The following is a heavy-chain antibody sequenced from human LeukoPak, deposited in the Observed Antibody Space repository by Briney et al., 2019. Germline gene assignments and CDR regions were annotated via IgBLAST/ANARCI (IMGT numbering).Heavy chain of an antibody. V-gene: IGHV3-11*06. J-gene: IGHJ6*02. Sequence: GGSLRLSCAASGFTFTTYAMSWIRQAPGKGLEWVSYISSSSSYTNYADSVKGRFTISRDNAKNSLYLQMNSLRAEDTAVYYCARAPHYSNYGPYYYGMDVWGQGTTVTVSS. CDR1: GFTFTTYA. CDR2: ISSSSSYT. CDR3: ARAPHYSNYGPYYYGMDV. D-gene: IGHD4-11*01.